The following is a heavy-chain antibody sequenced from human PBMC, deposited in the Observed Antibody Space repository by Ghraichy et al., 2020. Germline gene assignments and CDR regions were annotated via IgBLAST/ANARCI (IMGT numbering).Heavy chain of an antibody. CDR3: ARKGNWFDP. J-gene: IGHJ5*02. CDR2: IYSSGST. CDR1: GGSISSSSYY. V-gene: IGHV4-39*01. Sequence: SETLSLTCTVSGGSISSSSYYWGWIRQPPGKGLEWIGSIYSSGSTYYNPSLTSRVTISVDTSKNQFSLKLSSVTAADTAVYYCARKGNWFDPWGQGTLVTGSS.